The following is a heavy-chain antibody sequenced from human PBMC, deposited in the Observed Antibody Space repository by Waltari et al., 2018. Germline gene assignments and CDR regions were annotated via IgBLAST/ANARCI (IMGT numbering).Heavy chain of an antibody. CDR1: GFTFSSYG. D-gene: IGHD1-26*01. J-gene: IGHJ3*02. CDR3: ARAIVGAPPRGAFDI. CDR2: IWYDGSNK. Sequence: QVQLVESGGGVVQPGRSLRLSCAASGFTFSSYGMHWVRQAPGKGLEWVAVIWYDGSNKYYADSVKGRFTISRDNSKNTLYLQMNSLRAEDMAVYYCARAIVGAPPRGAFDIWGQGTMVTVSS. V-gene: IGHV3-33*01.